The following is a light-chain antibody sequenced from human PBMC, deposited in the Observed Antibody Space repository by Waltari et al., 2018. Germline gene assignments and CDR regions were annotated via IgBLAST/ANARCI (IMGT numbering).Light chain of an antibody. V-gene: IGKV1-5*03. CDR1: QSISSW. J-gene: IGKJ1*01. CDR3: QHHGT. CDR2: KAS. Sequence: DIQMTKSPSTLSASVGDRVTITCRASQSISSWLAWYQQKPGKAPKLLIYKASSLESGVPSRFSGSGSGTEFTLTISSLQPDDFATYYCQHHGTFGQGTKVEIK.